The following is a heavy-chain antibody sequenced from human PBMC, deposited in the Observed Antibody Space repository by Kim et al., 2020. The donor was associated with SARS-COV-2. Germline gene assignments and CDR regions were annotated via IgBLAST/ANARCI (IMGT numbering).Heavy chain of an antibody. J-gene: IGHJ6*02. CDR1: GFTVSSNY. CDR2: IYSGGST. D-gene: IGHD3-9*01. CDR3: ARDRPNYDILTGSSYGMDV. Sequence: GGSLRLSCAASGFTVSSNYMSWVRQAPGKGLEWVSVIYSGGSTYYADSVKGRFTISRHNSKNTLYLQMNSLRAEDTAVYYCARDRPNYDILTGSSYGMDVWGQGTTVTVSS. V-gene: IGHV3-53*04.